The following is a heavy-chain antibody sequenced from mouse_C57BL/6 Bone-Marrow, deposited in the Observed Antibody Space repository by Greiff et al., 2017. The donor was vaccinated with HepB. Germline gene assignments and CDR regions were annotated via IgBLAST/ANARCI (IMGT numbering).Heavy chain of an antibody. D-gene: IGHD2-1*01. CDR2: INPGSGGT. V-gene: IGHV1-54*01. CDR3: SSRGDYGNFYDAMDY. Sequence: VQLQQSGAELVRPGTSVKVSCKASGYAFTNYLIAWVTQRPGQGLEWIGVINPGSGGTNYTEKFKGKATLTADKSSSPAYMQLSSLTSEDSAVYVCSSRGDYGNFYDAMDYWGQGTAVTVSS. CDR1: GYAFTNYL. J-gene: IGHJ4*01.